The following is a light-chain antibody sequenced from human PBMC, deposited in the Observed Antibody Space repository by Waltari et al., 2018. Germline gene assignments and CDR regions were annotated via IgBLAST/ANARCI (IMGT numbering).Light chain of an antibody. V-gene: IGLV3-21*04. Sequence: SYVVTQPPSVSVAPGETATIPCGGDTIGTYSVPWYQQKAGQAPVLVIFYDRDRPSGIPDRFSGSNSGNTATLTISRVEAGDEARYYCHVWHPHVDPGVFGTGTEVTVL. CDR2: YDR. CDR3: HVWHPHVDPGV. CDR1: TIGTYS. J-gene: IGLJ1*01.